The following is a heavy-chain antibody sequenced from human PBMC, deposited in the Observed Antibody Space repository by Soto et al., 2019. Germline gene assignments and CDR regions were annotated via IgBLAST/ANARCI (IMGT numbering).Heavy chain of an antibody. D-gene: IGHD2-8*01. J-gene: IGHJ6*02. Sequence: VSCKASGFTFSNYGLNWVRQAPGQGLEWMGWVSANNGHTNYAQNLQGRVSMTTDTSTSTAYMELRGLTSDDTAVYYCARDIESVTAKHFFYYYAMDVWGQGTTVTVSS. CDR3: ARDIESVTAKHFFYYYAMDV. V-gene: IGHV1-18*01. CDR1: GFTFSNYG. CDR2: VSANNGHT.